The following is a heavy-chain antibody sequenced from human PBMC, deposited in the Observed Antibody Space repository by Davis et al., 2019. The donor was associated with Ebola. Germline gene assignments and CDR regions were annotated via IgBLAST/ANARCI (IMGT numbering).Heavy chain of an antibody. Sequence: GSLRLSCTASGFTFGDYAMSWFRQAPGKGLEWIGEINHSGSTNYNPSLKSRVTISVDTSKNQFSLKLSSVTAADTAVYYCARGGGFYGDYVDYWGQGTLVTVSS. CDR2: INHSGST. CDR1: GFTFGDYA. V-gene: IGHV4-34*01. CDR3: ARGGGFYGDYVDY. D-gene: IGHD4-17*01. J-gene: IGHJ4*02.